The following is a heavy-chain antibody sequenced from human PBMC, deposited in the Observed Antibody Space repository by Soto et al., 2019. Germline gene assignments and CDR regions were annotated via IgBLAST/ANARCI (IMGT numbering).Heavy chain of an antibody. J-gene: IGHJ4*02. CDR2: ISGFNGDT. V-gene: IGHV1-18*01. CDR3: ARMTIIGGDYCDH. CDR1: GYTFTDYG. Sequence: ASVKVSCKAAGYTFTDYGIGWVRQAPGQGLEWMGWISGFNGDTNYAQKFQGRVTMTTDTSTNTAYLDVGSLRPDDTALYYCARMTIIGGDYCDHWGQGTLVTVSS. D-gene: IGHD3-10*01.